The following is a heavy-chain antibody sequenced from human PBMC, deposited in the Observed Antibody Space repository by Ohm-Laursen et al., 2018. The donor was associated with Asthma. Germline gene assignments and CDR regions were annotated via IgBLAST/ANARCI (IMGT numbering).Heavy chain of an antibody. J-gene: IGHJ6*02. CDR3: TTYEGSIAARPYYYYGMDV. Sequence: SLRLSCSASGFSFTDAWMSWVRQAPGKGLEWVGRIKSKTDGGTTDYAAPVKGRFTISRDDSKNTLYLQMNSLKTEDTAVYYCTTYEGSIAARPYYYYGMDVWGQGTTVTVSS. CDR1: GFSFTDAW. D-gene: IGHD6-6*01. CDR2: IKSKTDGGTT. V-gene: IGHV3-15*01.